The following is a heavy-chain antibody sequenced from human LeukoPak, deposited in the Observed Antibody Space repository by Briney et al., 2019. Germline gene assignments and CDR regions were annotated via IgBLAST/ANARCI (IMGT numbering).Heavy chain of an antibody. CDR2: IKTNADGGTT. J-gene: IGHJ4*02. CDR1: GFTFSNAW. CDR3: ITVSHDYGDYTFDY. D-gene: IGHD4-17*01. Sequence: GGSLRLSCTASGFTFSNAWMSWVRQAPGEGLEWVGRIKTNADGGTTDYAAPVKGRFTISRDDSKNTLYLQMTSLKTEDTAVYYCITVSHDYGDYTFDYWGEGTLVPVSS. V-gene: IGHV3-15*01.